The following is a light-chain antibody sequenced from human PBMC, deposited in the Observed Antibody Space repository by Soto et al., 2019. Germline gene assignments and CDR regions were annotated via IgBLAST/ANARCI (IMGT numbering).Light chain of an antibody. CDR1: RSISSY. J-gene: IGKJ1*01. CDR2: AAS. CDR3: QQSYTTPRT. Sequence: DIQMTQSPSSLSASVGDRVTITCRASRSISSYLNWYQQKPGQAPTLLIYAASTLQSGVPSRFIGSGSGTDFALTISSPQPEDSATYYYQQSYTTPRTFGQGTKVEVK. V-gene: IGKV1-39*01.